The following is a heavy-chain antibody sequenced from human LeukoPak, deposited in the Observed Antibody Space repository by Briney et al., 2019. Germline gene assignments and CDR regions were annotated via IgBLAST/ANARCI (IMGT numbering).Heavy chain of an antibody. CDR2: VFYSGSA. D-gene: IGHD3-16*01. CDR1: GGSITSSSHY. J-gene: IGHJ5*02. Sequence: PSETLSLTCSVSGGSITSSSHYWAWIRQSPGKGLEWIGSVFYSGSAYYNPSLKSRLTISVDPSNNQFSPKLTSVTAADTAVYDCESELRTPYSYPETIWFDPWGQGTLVTVFS. CDR3: ESELRTPYSYPETIWFDP. V-gene: IGHV4-39*01.